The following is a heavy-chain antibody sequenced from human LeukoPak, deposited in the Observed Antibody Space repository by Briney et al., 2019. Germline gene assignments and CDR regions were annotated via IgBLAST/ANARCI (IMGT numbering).Heavy chain of an antibody. D-gene: IGHD3-3*01. CDR2: MNPNSGNT. CDR3: ARGVRLRFLEWLPDYYYMDV. CDR1: GYTFTSYD. J-gene: IGHJ6*03. Sequence: GASVNVSCTASGYTFTSYDINWVRQAAGQGLEWMGWMNPNSGNTGYAQKFQGRVTITRHTSISTAYTELSSLGSEDTAVYYCARGVRLRFLEWLPDYYYMDVWGKGTTVTVSS. V-gene: IGHV1-8*03.